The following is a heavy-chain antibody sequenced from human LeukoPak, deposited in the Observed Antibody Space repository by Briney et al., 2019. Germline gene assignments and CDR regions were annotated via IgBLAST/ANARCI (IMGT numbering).Heavy chain of an antibody. D-gene: IGHD3-22*01. Sequence: GGSLRLSCAASGFTFSSSAMSWVRQAPGKGLEWVSAISNNGGYTYYADSVRGRFTVSRDNSNNTLNLQMNSLRAEDTALYYCAKVIGRSGYSLDAFDIWGQGTMVTVSS. CDR3: AKVIGRSGYSLDAFDI. CDR1: GFTFSSSA. CDR2: ISNNGGYT. J-gene: IGHJ3*02. V-gene: IGHV3-23*01.